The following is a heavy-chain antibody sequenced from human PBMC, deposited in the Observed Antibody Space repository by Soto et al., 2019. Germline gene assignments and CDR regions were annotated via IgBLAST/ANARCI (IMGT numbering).Heavy chain of an antibody. CDR3: AKSGSGSPFFYYYGMDV. CDR1: GFTFSTYA. CDR2: ISGSGGST. D-gene: IGHD3-10*01. Sequence: GGSLRLSCAASGFTFSTYAMAWVRQAPGKGLELVSAISGSGGSTYYADSVKGRFTISRDNSKNTLYLQMNSLRAEDTAVYYCAKSGSGSPFFYYYGMDVWGQGTTVTVSS. V-gene: IGHV3-23*01. J-gene: IGHJ6*02.